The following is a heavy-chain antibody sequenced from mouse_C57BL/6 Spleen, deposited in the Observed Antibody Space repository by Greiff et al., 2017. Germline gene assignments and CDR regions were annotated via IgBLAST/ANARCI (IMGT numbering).Heavy chain of an antibody. Sequence: EVQLVESGPELVKPGASVKISCKASGYSFTDYNMNWVKQSNGKSLEWIGVINPNYGTTSYNQKFKGKATLTVDQSSSTAYMQLNSLTSEDSAVYYCARSTTVVATRYFDYWGQGTTLTVSS. CDR1: GYSFTDYN. J-gene: IGHJ2*01. CDR3: ARSTTVVATRYFDY. D-gene: IGHD1-1*01. CDR2: INPNYGTT. V-gene: IGHV1-39*01.